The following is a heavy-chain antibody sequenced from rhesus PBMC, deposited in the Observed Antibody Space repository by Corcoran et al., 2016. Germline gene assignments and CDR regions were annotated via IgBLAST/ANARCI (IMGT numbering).Heavy chain of an antibody. V-gene: IGHV4-169*01. Sequence: QLQLQESGPGLVKPSETLSVTCAVSGGSISSNYWSWIRQPPGKGLEWFGRIYGSGSSTNYNPSLTSRVTLSVDTSKNQLSLKLSSVTAADTAVYYCARGTTSFDYWGQGVLVTVSS. J-gene: IGHJ4*01. CDR3: ARGTTSFDY. CDR2: IYGSGSST. CDR1: GGSISSNY. D-gene: IGHD2-2*01.